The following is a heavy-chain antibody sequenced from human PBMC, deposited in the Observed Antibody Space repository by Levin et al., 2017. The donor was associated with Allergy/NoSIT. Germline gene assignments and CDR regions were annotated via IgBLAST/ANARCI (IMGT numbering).Heavy chain of an antibody. CDR1: GFSLSTSGVG. CDR3: AHSTAELLGFDY. V-gene: IGHV2-5*02. D-gene: IGHD1-26*01. J-gene: IGHJ4*01. CDR2: IYWDDDK. Sequence: SGPTLVKPTQTLTLTCTFSGFSLSTSGVGVGWIRQPPGKALEWLALIYWDDDKLYSPSLKSRLTITKDTSKNQVVLTMTNMDPMDTATYYRAHSTAELLGFDYWGQGTPVTVSS.